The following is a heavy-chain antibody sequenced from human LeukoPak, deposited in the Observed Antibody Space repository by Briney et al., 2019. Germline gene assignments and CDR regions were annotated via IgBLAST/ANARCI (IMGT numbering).Heavy chain of an antibody. CDR3: ARVAFKRGGFDY. CDR2: INRDGSST. V-gene: IGHV3-74*01. D-gene: IGHD2-15*01. J-gene: IGHJ4*02. Sequence: GGSLRLSCAASGFTFSSYWMHWVRQAPGKGLVWVSRINRDGSSTSYADSVKGRFTISRDNAKNTLYLQMNSLRAEDTAVYYCARVAFKRGGFDYWGQGTLVTVSS. CDR1: GFTFSSYW.